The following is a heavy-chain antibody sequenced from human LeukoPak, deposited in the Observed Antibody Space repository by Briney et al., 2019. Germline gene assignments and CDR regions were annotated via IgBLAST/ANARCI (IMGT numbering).Heavy chain of an antibody. CDR1: GYTFTSYG. CDR2: ISAYNGNT. D-gene: IGHD6-19*01. CDR3: ARDHRLGYDSSGWYWFDP. J-gene: IGHJ5*02. Sequence: GESLKISCKASGYTFTSYGISWVRQAPGQGLEWMGWISAYNGNTNYAQKLQGRVTMTTDTSTSTAYMELRSLRSDDTAVYYCARDHRLGYDSSGWYWFDPWGQGTLVTVSS. V-gene: IGHV1-18*01.